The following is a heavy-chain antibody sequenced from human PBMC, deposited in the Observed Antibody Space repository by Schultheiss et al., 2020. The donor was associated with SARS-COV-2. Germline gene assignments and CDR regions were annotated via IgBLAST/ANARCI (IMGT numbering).Heavy chain of an antibody. D-gene: IGHD1-7*01. J-gene: IGHJ6*02. CDR2: ISSSSSYI. Sequence: GGSLRLSCAASGFTFSSYSMNWVRQAPGKGLEWVSSISSSSSYIYYADSVKGRFTISRDNAKNSLYLQMNSLRAEDTAVYYCAREALTGTIEYGMDVWGQGTTVTVSS. CDR3: AREALTGTIEYGMDV. CDR1: GFTFSSYS. V-gene: IGHV3-21*01.